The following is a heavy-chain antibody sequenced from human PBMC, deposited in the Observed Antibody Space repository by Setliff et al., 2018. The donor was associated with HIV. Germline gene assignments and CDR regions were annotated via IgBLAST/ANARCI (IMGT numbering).Heavy chain of an antibody. V-gene: IGHV3-7*03. D-gene: IGHD2-15*01. J-gene: IGHJ3*02. CDR3: AKDRTPGLGAFDI. CDR1: GFSVSTYW. CDR2: IDKAGSEK. Sequence: GGSLRLSCAASGFSVSTYWMNWVRRAPGKGLEWVSNIDKAGSEKYYVDSVKGRFTISRDNAKNSLYLQMNSLRAEDMALYYCAKDRTPGLGAFDIWGQGTMVTVSS.